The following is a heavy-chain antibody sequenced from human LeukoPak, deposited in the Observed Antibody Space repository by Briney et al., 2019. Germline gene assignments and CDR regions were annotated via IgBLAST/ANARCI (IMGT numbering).Heavy chain of an antibody. J-gene: IGHJ4*02. CDR1: GGSISSYY. D-gene: IGHD6-13*01. CDR3: ARGLMMAVAGRGEFHY. Sequence: SETLSLTCIVSGGSISSYYWSWIRQPPRKGQEWIGYIYYSWSTNYNPSLKSRFTISVDTSKNQFSLKLSSVTAADTAVYYCARGLMMAVAGRGEFHYWGQGTLVTVSS. V-gene: IGHV4-59*01. CDR2: IYYSWST.